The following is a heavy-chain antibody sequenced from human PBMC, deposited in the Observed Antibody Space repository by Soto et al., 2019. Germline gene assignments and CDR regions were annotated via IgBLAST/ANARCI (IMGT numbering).Heavy chain of an antibody. V-gene: IGHV4-31*03. CDR3: ARVGCSSTSCYDLHEY. D-gene: IGHD2-2*01. J-gene: IGHJ4*02. CDR1: VVSISSGGYY. CDR2: IYYSGST. Sequence: SETLSLTCTFSVVSISSGGYYCSWIRQHPWKGLEWIGYIYYSGSTYYNPSLKSRVTISVDTSKNQFSLKLSSVTAADTAVYYCARVGCSSTSCYDLHEYWGQGTLVTVS.